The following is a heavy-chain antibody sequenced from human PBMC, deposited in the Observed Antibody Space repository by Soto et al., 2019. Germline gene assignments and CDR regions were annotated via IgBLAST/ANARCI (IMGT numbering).Heavy chain of an antibody. CDR3: AKRLDYSSGWYYFDY. J-gene: IGHJ4*02. Sequence: EVQLLESGGGLVQPGGSLRLSCGASGFTFSNYAMSWVRQAPGKGLEWVSGIRAVGDITYYADSVKGRFTISRDNSKNTLYLQMSSLRAGDTAVYYCAKRLDYSSGWYYFDYWGQGTLVTVSS. D-gene: IGHD6-13*01. CDR2: IRAVGDIT. CDR1: GFTFSNYA. V-gene: IGHV3-23*01.